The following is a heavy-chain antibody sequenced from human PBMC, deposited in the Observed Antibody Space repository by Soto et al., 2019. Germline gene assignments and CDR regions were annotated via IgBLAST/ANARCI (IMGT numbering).Heavy chain of an antibody. CDR1: GFMFSSYA. D-gene: IGHD1-26*01. Sequence: GGSLRLSCAASGFMFSSYAMSWVRQAPGKGLEWVSTISGSGGSTHYADSVRGRFTISRDNSRNTLYLQMNSLRAEDTAIYFCAKSRLNTIVGSTFPFDWFDPWGRGTLVTVSS. CDR3: AKSRLNTIVGSTFPFDWFDP. CDR2: ISGSGGST. J-gene: IGHJ5*02. V-gene: IGHV3-23*01.